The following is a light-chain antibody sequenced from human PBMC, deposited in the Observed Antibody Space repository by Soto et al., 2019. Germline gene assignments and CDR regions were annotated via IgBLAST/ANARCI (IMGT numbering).Light chain of an antibody. CDR2: YDD. CDR1: SSNIGNNA. CDR3: AAWDDSLSGYV. J-gene: IGLJ1*01. V-gene: IGLV1-36*01. Sequence: QSVLTQPPSVSEAPRQRVTISCSGSSSNIGNNAVSWYQQLPGKAPKLLIYYDDLLPSGVSVRFSGSKSGTSASMAISGLQSEDEADYYCAAWDDSLSGYVFGTGTKPTVL.